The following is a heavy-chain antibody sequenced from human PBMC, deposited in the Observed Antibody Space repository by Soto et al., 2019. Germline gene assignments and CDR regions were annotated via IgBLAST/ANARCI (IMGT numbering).Heavy chain of an antibody. Sequence: EVQLLESGGGLVQPGGSLRLSCAASGFTFSSYAMTWVRQAPGKGLEWVSAISGSGDSTYYTDSVKGRFSISRDNSKNTLYLQMNSLRAEDTAVYYCASGRGRYVYYGMDVWGQGTTVTVSS. CDR2: ISGSGDST. CDR3: ASGRGRYVYYGMDV. CDR1: GFTFSSYA. J-gene: IGHJ6*02. V-gene: IGHV3-23*01. D-gene: IGHD1-26*01.